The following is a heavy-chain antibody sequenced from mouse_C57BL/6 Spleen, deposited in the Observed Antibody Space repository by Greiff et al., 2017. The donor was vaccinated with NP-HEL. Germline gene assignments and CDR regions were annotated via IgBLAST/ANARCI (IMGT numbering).Heavy chain of an antibody. CDR1: GFTFSDYG. CDR3: ARAPDGYYVAMDY. D-gene: IGHD2-3*01. Sequence: EVQGVESGGGLVKPGGSLKLSCAASGFTFSDYGMHWVRQAPEKGLEWVAYISSGSSTIYYADTVKGRFTISRDNAKNTLFLQMTSLRSEDTVMYYCARAPDGYYVAMDYWGQGTSVTVSS. CDR2: ISSGSSTI. V-gene: IGHV5-17*01. J-gene: IGHJ4*01.